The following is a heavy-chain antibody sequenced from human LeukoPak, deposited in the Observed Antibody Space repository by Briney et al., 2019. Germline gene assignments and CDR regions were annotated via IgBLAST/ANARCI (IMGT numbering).Heavy chain of an antibody. V-gene: IGHV3-7*01. Sequence: PGGSLRLSCAASGFTFSSYWMSWVRQAPGKGLEGVANIKQDGSEKYYVDSVKGRFTISRDNAKNSLYLQMNSLRAEDTAVYYCAREPSSSYFDYWGQGTLVTVSS. J-gene: IGHJ4*02. CDR2: IKQDGSEK. CDR3: AREPSSSYFDY. CDR1: GFTFSSYW. D-gene: IGHD6-6*01.